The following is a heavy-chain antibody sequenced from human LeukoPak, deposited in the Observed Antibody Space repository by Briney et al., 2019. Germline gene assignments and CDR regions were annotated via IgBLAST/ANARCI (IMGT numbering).Heavy chain of an antibody. V-gene: IGHV4-34*01. CDR1: GGSFSGYY. Sequence: PSETLSLTCAVYGGSFSGYYWSWIRQPPGKGLEWIGEINHSGSTNYNPSLKSRVTISVDTSKNQFSLKLSSVTAADTAVYYCARGSPAMVRGAYYFDYWGQGTLVTVSS. D-gene: IGHD3-10*01. J-gene: IGHJ4*02. CDR3: ARGSPAMVRGAYYFDY. CDR2: INHSGST.